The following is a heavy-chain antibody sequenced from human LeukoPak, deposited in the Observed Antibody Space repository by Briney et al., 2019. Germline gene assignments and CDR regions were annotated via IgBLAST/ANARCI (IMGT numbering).Heavy chain of an antibody. Sequence: SVKVSCKASGYTFTYRYLHWVRQAPGQALEWMGWITPFNGNTNYAQKFQDRVTITRDRSMSTAYMELSSLRSEDTAMYYCARSIGGYGSFDYWGQGTLVTVSS. V-gene: IGHV1-45*02. J-gene: IGHJ4*02. CDR3: ARSIGGYGSFDY. D-gene: IGHD5-12*01. CDR2: ITPFNGNT. CDR1: GYTFTYRY.